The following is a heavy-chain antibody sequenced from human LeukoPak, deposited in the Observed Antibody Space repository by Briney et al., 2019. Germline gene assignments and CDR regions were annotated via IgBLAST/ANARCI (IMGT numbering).Heavy chain of an antibody. CDR3: ARTGPGIAARNYFDY. CDR1: GGSISSYY. D-gene: IGHD6-6*01. J-gene: IGHJ4*02. Sequence: SETLSLTCTVSGGSISSYYWSWIRQPPGKGLDWIGYIYYSGSTNYNPSLKSRVTISVDTSKNQFSLKLSSVTAADTAVYYCARTGPGIAARNYFDYWGQGTLVTVSS. CDR2: IYYSGST. V-gene: IGHV4-59*01.